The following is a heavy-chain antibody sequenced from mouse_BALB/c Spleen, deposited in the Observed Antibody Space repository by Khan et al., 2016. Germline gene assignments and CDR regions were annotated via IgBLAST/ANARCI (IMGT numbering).Heavy chain of an antibody. CDR3: ARRGPIYYYGSTYGY. D-gene: IGHD1-1*01. CDR1: GFNIKDTF. Sequence: VQLQQSGAELVKPGASVKLSCTASGFNIKDTFMHWVKQRPEQGLEWIGRIDPANGNTRYDPKFQGKATITADTYSNTAYLQLSSLTSEDTAVYDWARRGPIYYYGSTYGYWGQGTTLTVSA. CDR2: IDPANGNT. J-gene: IGHJ2*01. V-gene: IGHV14-3*02.